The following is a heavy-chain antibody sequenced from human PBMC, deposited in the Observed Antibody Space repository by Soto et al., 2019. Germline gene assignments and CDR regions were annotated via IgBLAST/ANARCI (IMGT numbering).Heavy chain of an antibody. CDR1: GYTFTSYD. Sequence: QVPLVQSGAEVKKPGASVKVSCKASGYTFTSYDINWVRQATGQGLEWMGWMNPNSGNTGYAQKFQGRVTMTRNTSIRTAYMELSSLRSEDTAVYYCAGVANYYYYMDVWGKGTTVTVSS. V-gene: IGHV1-8*01. CDR3: AGVANYYYYMDV. CDR2: MNPNSGNT. J-gene: IGHJ6*03. D-gene: IGHD2-15*01.